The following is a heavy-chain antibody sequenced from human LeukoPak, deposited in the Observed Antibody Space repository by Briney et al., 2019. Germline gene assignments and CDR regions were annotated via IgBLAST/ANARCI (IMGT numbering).Heavy chain of an antibody. Sequence: SETLSLICTVSNGSVSSTDYYWGWIRQPPGKRLEWIGNNYYSGSTYYNPSLRSRVTMSVDTSKNQFSLKMSSVTAADTAVYYCARLSKGRYFDYIFDYWGQGTLVTVSS. CDR2: NYYSGST. J-gene: IGHJ4*02. CDR3: ARLSKGRYFDYIFDY. CDR1: NGSVSSTDYY. V-gene: IGHV4-39*01. D-gene: IGHD3-9*01.